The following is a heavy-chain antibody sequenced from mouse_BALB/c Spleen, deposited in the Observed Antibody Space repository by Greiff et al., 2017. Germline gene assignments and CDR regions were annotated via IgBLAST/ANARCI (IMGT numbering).Heavy chain of an antibody. V-gene: IGHV1-87*01. D-gene: IGHD2-14*01. CDR3: ARKAYYRYDEGGYAMDY. CDR1: GYTFTSYW. CDR2: IYPGDGDT. J-gene: IGHJ4*01. Sequence: QVQLQQSGAELARPGASVKLSCKASGYTFTSYWMQWVKQRPGQGLEWIGAIYPGDGDTRYTQKFKGKATLTADKSSSTAYMQLSSLASEDSAVYYCARKAYYRYDEGGYAMDYWGQGTSVTVSS.